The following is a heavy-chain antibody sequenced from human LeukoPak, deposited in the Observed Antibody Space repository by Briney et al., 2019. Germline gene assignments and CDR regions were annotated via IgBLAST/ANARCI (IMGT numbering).Heavy chain of an antibody. CDR2: IKQDGSEK. V-gene: IGHV3-7*01. CDR1: GFTFSSYW. J-gene: IGHJ4*02. Sequence: GGSLRLSCAASGFTFSSYWMSWVRQAPGKGLEWVANIKQDGSEKYYVDSVKGRFTISRDNAKNSLYLQMNSLRAEDTAVYYCASDGRYCSGGSCYSYYWGQGTLVTVSS. CDR3: ASDGRYCSGGSCYSYY. D-gene: IGHD2-15*01.